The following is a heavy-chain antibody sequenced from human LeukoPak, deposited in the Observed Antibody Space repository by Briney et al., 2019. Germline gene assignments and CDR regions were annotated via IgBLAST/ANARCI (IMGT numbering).Heavy chain of an antibody. CDR2: IYYSGST. J-gene: IGHJ3*02. D-gene: IGHD3-16*01. V-gene: IGHV4-39*07. CDR1: GGSISTSSYY. CDR3: ARKWGPADAFDI. Sequence: SETLSLTCTVSGGSISTSSYYWGWIRQPPGKGLEWIGNIYYSGSTYYNPSLKSRVTISVDTSKNQFSLKLSSVTAADTAVYYCARKWGPADAFDIWGQGTMVTVSS.